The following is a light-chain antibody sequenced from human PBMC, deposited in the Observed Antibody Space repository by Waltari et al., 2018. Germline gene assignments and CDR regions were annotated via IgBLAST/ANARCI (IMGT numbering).Light chain of an antibody. CDR3: QQYNEHPFT. J-gene: IGKJ2*01. CDR1: HDIRNS. V-gene: IGKV1-16*02. CDR2: AAS. Sequence: DIQLTQYPSSLSASVGDRVTITCRASHDIRNSLTWFQQKPGKAPKSLIYAASNLQSGVPSKFSGRGSGTDFTLTITGLQPEDSATYYCQQYNEHPFTFGQGTKLEIK.